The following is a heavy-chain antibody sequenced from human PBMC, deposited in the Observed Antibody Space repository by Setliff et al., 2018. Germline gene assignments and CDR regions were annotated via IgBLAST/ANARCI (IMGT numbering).Heavy chain of an antibody. Sequence: PGGSLRLSCAASGFTFSNAWMYWVRQAPGKGLEWIGRIKSKAVGETREYVAPVQGRFTISRDDSKNTLYLQMNSLKTEDTAVYYCTTGLSYHFAYWGQGTLVTV. CDR1: GFTFSNAW. CDR2: IKSKAVGETR. V-gene: IGHV3-15*01. D-gene: IGHD1-26*01. CDR3: TTGLSYHFAY. J-gene: IGHJ4*02.